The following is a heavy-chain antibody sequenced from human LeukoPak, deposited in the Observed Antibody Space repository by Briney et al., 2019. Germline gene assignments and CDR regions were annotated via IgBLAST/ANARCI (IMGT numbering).Heavy chain of an antibody. D-gene: IGHD2-2*02. CDR3: ARGIRYCSSTSCYRRFNWFDP. Sequence: SXXLSLTCTVSGGSISSYYWSWIRQPPGKGLEWIGYIYYSGSTNYNPSLKSRVTISVDTSKNQFSLKLSPVTAADTAVYYCARGIRYCSSTSCYRRFNWFDPWGQGTLVTVSS. J-gene: IGHJ5*02. V-gene: IGHV4-59*01. CDR1: GGSISSYY. CDR2: IYYSGST.